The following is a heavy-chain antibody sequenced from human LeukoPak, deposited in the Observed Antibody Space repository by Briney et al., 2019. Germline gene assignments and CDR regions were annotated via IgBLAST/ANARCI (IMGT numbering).Heavy chain of an antibody. V-gene: IGHV4-59*08. CDR2: MYNSEST. D-gene: IGHD3-9*01. CDR3: ARHVLTAGSID. Sequence: SETLSLTRTISGGSINTYYWSWIRQPPGKGLEWIAYMYNSESTKYNPSLKSRVTISVDTSKKQFSLKLRSVTAADTALYYCARHVLTAGSIDWGQGTLVTVSS. CDR1: GGSINTYY. J-gene: IGHJ4*02.